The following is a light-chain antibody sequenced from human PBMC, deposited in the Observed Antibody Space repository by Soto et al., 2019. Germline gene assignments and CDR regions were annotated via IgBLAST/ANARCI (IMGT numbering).Light chain of an antibody. J-gene: IGKJ2*01. CDR3: QQYNNYGYT. CDR1: QSISSW. Sequence: DIQMTQSPSTLSASVGDRVTITCRASQSISSWLAWYQQRPGKAPKLLIYKTSSLESGVPSMFGGSGSGTEFTLSISSLQPDDFATYYCQQYNNYGYTFGQGTKLEIK. CDR2: KTS. V-gene: IGKV1-5*03.